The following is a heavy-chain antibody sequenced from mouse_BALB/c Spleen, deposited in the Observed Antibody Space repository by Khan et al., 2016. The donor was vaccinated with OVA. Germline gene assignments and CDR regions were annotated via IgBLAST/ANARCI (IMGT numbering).Heavy chain of an antibody. Sequence: EVQLQESGPGLVKPSQSLSLTCTVTGYSITSDYAWNWIRQFPGNKREWMGYISYSDTTTYNPSLKSRITITRDTSKSQLFLHLTSVTTADTATYYCSCELGRYYAMDYWGQGTSVTVSS. CDR3: SCELGRYYAMDY. D-gene: IGHD4-1*01. J-gene: IGHJ4*01. V-gene: IGHV3-2*02. CDR2: ISYSDTT. CDR1: GYSITSDYA.